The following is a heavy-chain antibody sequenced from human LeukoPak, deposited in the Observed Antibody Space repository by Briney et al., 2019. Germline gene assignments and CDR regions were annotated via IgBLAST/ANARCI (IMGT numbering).Heavy chain of an antibody. V-gene: IGHV3-74*01. D-gene: IGHD5-24*01. CDR3: VRAGEMATALFDY. CDR1: GFTFSSYW. Sequence: GGSLRHSCVASGFTFSSYWMHWVRQAPGKGLVWVSRINSDGSSTSYADSVKGRFTISRDNAKNTLYLQMNSLRAEDTAVYYCVRAGEMATALFDYWGQGTLVTVSS. J-gene: IGHJ4*02. CDR2: INSDGSST.